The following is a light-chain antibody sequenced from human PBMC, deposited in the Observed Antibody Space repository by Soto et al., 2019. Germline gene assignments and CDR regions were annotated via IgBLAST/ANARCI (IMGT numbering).Light chain of an antibody. J-gene: IGKJ1*01. CDR2: DAS. CDR3: QQYKSYPWT. CDR1: QSISSY. Sequence: DIQMTQSPSTLSASVGDRVTITCRASQSISSYLAWYQQKPGKAPKVLVYDASTLESGVPSRFSGSGYGTGTEFTLTISSLQPDDFATYYCQQYKSYPWTFGQGTKVEIK. V-gene: IGKV1-5*01.